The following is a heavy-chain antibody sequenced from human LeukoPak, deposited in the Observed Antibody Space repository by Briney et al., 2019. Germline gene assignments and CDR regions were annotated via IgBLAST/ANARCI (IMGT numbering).Heavy chain of an antibody. CDR2: IKSKTEGGTS. Sequence: GGSLRLSCAASGFTFNNAWMNWVRQAPGKGLEWVGRIKSKTEGGTSVYAAPVKGRFTISRDNAKNSLYLQMNSLRAEDTAVYYCARDRYYGDHTQVDYWGQGTLVTVSS. J-gene: IGHJ4*02. CDR3: ARDRYYGDHTQVDY. V-gene: IGHV3-15*01. CDR1: GFTFNNAW. D-gene: IGHD4-17*01.